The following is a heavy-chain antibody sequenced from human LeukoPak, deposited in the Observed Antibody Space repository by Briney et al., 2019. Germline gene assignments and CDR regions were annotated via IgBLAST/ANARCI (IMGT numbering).Heavy chain of an antibody. J-gene: IGHJ5*02. Sequence: LGESLKISCKGSGYSFTSYWIGWVRQMPGKGLEWMGIIYPGDSDTRYSPSFQGQVTISADKSISTAYLQWSSLKASDTAMYYCARVGVPAAMFPPQPRNWFDPWGQGTLVTVSS. V-gene: IGHV5-51*01. CDR3: ARVGVPAAMFPPQPRNWFDP. D-gene: IGHD2-2*01. CDR1: GYSFTSYW. CDR2: IYPGDSDT.